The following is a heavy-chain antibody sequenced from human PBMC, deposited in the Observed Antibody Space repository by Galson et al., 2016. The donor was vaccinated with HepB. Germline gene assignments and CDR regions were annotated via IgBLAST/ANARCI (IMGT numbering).Heavy chain of an antibody. J-gene: IGHJ3*01. CDR1: GFTLSAYS. CDR2: ISGHGDTI. Sequence: SLRLSCAASGFTLSAYSMDWVRQTPGKGLEWLSYISGHGDTIYYADSVKGRSTISRDNARNSLYLQMRSLRDEDTAVYFCARGWLFNSFDVWGQGTMVTVSS. V-gene: IGHV3-48*02. CDR3: ARGWLFNSFDV. D-gene: IGHD2-21*01.